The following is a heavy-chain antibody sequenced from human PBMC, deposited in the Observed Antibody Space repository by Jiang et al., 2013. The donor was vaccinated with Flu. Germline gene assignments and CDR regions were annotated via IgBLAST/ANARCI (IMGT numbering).Heavy chain of an antibody. CDR3: TTAPDIVVVPAATIQPDAFDI. V-gene: IGHV3-15*01. D-gene: IGHD2-2*01. Sequence: DYAAPVKGRFTISRDDSKNTLYLQMNSLKTEDTAVYYCTTAPDIVVVPAATIQPDAFDIWGQGTMVTVSS. J-gene: IGHJ3*02.